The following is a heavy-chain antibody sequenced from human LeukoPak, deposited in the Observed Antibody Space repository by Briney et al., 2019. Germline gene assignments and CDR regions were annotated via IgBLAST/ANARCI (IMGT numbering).Heavy chain of an antibody. Sequence: AGGSLRLSCAASGFTFSSYWMSWVRQAPGKGLEWVSSISGSGDSTNYADSVKGRFTISRDNSKTTLYLQMNSLGAEDTAIYYCAKRRYGSRPYDGDWGQGTLVTVSS. CDR3: AKRRYGSRPYDGD. J-gene: IGHJ4*02. D-gene: IGHD3-10*01. CDR1: GFTFSSYW. V-gene: IGHV3-23*01. CDR2: ISGSGDST.